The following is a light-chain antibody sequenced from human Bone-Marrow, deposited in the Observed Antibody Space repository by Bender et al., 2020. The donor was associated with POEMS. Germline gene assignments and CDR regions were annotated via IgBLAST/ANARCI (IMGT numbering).Light chain of an antibody. Sequence: QSVLTQPPSVSGAPGQRVTISCTGSSSNTGSGYDINWYQHLPGTAPKLLIYGYNNRPSGVPDRFSGSKSGNTASLTISGLQAEDEAEYYCSSYTIGTTPWVFGGGTKLTVV. V-gene: IGLV1-40*01. CDR3: SSYTIGTTPWV. CDR1: SSNTGSGYD. CDR2: GYN. J-gene: IGLJ3*02.